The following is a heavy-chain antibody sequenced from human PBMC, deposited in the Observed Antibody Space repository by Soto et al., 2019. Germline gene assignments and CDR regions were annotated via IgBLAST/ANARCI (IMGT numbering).Heavy chain of an antibody. CDR3: ARQTTVTVYCYYYMDV. CDR1: GGSISSSSYY. Sequence: PSETLSLTCTVSGGSISSSSYYWGWIRQPPGKGLEWIGSIYYSGSTYYNPSLKSRVTISVDTSKNQFSLKLSSVTAADTAVYYCARQTTVTVYCYYYMDVWGKGTTVTVSS. CDR2: IYYSGST. J-gene: IGHJ6*03. V-gene: IGHV4-39*01. D-gene: IGHD4-17*01.